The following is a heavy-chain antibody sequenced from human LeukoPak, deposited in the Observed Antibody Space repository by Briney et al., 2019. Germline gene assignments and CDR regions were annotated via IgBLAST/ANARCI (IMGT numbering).Heavy chain of an antibody. D-gene: IGHD6-13*01. Sequence: ASVTASCKASGYTFATYGFCWVRQAPGHGLEWMGWISANTGKTDYAQRYQGRVTLTTDTSTSTAYMELRSLRPDDTAVYYCAKVAGDRMDYWGQGTLVTVSS. V-gene: IGHV1-18*01. CDR2: ISANTGKT. CDR3: AKVAGDRMDY. CDR1: GYTFATYG. J-gene: IGHJ4*02.